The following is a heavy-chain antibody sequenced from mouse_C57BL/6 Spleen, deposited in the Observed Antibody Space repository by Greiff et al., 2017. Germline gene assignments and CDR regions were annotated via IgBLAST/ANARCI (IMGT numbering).Heavy chain of an antibody. D-gene: IGHD1-1*01. V-gene: IGHV1-15*01. CDR2: IDPETGGT. Sequence: VQLVESGAELVRPGASVTLSCKASGYTFTDYEMHWVKQTPVHGLEWIGAIDPETGGTAYNQKFKGKAILTADKSSSTAYMELRSLTSEDSAVYYCTMGITTVVADYWGQGTTLTVSS. J-gene: IGHJ2*01. CDR3: TMGITTVVADY. CDR1: GYTFTDYE.